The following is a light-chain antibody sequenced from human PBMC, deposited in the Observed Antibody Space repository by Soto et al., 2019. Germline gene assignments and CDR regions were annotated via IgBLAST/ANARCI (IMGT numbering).Light chain of an antibody. V-gene: IGKV3-20*01. Sequence: ESVLTQSPGTLSLSPGERATLSCRASQSVSSNFIAWYQQKPGRAPRLLIYAASSRATGIPDRFSGSGSGTDFTLTINRLESEDFAMYYGPLYGYSLPTYTFGQGTKLEIK. CDR1: QSVSSNF. J-gene: IGKJ2*01. CDR2: AAS. CDR3: PLYGYSLPTYT.